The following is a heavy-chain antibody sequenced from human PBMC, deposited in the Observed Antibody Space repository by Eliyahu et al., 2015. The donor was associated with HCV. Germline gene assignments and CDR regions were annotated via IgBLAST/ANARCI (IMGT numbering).Heavy chain of an antibody. V-gene: IGHV3-48*01. D-gene: IGHD2-2*02. CDR2: ISXXSSTI. J-gene: IGHJ5*02. Sequence: EVQLVESGGGLVQPGGSLSLSCAAXGFTXXXFSXNXVRQAPGRGRVEWVSYISXXSSTIYYADSVKGRFTISRDNAKNSLYLQMNSLRAEDTAVYYCARDRDIVVVPAAIGDNWFDPWGQGTLVTVSS. CDR3: ARDRDIVVVPAAIGDNWFDP. CDR1: GFTXXXFS.